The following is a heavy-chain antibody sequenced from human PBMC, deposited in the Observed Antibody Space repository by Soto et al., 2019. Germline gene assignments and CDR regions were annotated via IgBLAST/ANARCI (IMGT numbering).Heavy chain of an antibody. J-gene: IGHJ1*01. Sequence: GGSLRLSCAASGFTFSSYSMNWVRQAPGKGLEWVSYISSSSSTIYYADSVKGRFTISRDNAKNSLYLQMNSLRAEDTAVYYCARDSEDIVVVVATEYFQHWGQGTLVTVSS. D-gene: IGHD2-15*01. CDR2: ISSSSSTI. V-gene: IGHV3-48*01. CDR3: ARDSEDIVVVVATEYFQH. CDR1: GFTFSSYS.